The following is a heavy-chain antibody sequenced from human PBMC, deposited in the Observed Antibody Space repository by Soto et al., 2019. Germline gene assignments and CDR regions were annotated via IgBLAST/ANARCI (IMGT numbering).Heavy chain of an antibody. CDR2: ISDGGAT. CDR3: ARDEFGGAYDFWH. J-gene: IGHJ4*02. CDR1: GFSVTNYF. D-gene: IGHD3-3*01. V-gene: IGHV3-66*01. Sequence: EVQLVDSGGGLVQPGGSLRLSCAASGFSVTNYFMAWVRQAPGKGLEWVSVISDGGATYYADSVKGRFTISRDSSKNTLYLQMNTLGAEDMAVYYCARDEFGGAYDFWHGGQGTLVIVSS.